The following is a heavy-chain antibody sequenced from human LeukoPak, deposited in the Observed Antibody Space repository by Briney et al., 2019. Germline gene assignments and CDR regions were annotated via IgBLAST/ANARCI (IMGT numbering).Heavy chain of an antibody. CDR2: IYSGGST. V-gene: IGHV3-66*04. J-gene: IGHJ4*02. CDR1: GFTVSSNY. CDR3: AKHSYRVDSFTDY. Sequence: PGGSLRLSCAASGFTVSSNYMSWVRQAPGKGLEWVSVIYSGGSTYYADSVKGRFTISRDNSKNTLYLQMNSLRAEDTAVYYCAKHSYRVDSFTDYWGQGTLVTVSS. D-gene: IGHD5-12*01.